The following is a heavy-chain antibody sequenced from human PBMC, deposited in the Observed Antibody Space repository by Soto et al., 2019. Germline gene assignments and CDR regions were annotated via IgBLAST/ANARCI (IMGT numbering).Heavy chain of an antibody. CDR2: INPSGGST. D-gene: IGHD6-19*01. CDR3: ARDPRGSGWLWYFDY. J-gene: IGHJ4*02. CDR1: GYTFTSYY. V-gene: IGHV1-46*01. Sequence: GASVKVSCKASGYTFTSYYMHWVRQAPGQGLEWMGIINPSGGSTSCAQKFQGRVTMTRDTSTSTVYMELSSLRSEDTAVYYCARDPRGSGWLWYFDYWGQGTLVTVSS.